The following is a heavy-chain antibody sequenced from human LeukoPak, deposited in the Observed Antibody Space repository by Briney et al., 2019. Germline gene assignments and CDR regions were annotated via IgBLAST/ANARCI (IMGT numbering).Heavy chain of an antibody. CDR3: ARDHRTYYYDSSGY. CDR2: ISSSSSYI. CDR1: GFTFSSYA. D-gene: IGHD3-22*01. V-gene: IGHV3-21*01. J-gene: IGHJ4*02. Sequence: GGSLRLSCAASGFTFSSYAMSWVRQAPGKGLEWVSAISSSSSYIYYADSVKGRFTISRDNAKNSLYLQMNSLRAEDTAVYYCARDHRTYYYDSSGYWGQGTLVTVSS.